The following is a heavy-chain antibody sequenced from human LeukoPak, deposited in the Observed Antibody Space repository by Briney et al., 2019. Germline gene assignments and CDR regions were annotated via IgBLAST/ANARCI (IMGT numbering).Heavy chain of an antibody. V-gene: IGHV1-46*01. CDR2: INPGGGST. J-gene: IGHJ4*02. CDR3: ARRGSGGYYYDY. Sequence: ASVKVSCKASGYTFTSYYMHWVRQAPGQGLEWMGIINPGGGSTSYAQKFQGRVTMTRDTSTGTLYMELSSLRSEDTAVYYCARRGSGGYYYDYWGQGTLVTVSS. D-gene: IGHD3-22*01. CDR1: GYTFTSYY.